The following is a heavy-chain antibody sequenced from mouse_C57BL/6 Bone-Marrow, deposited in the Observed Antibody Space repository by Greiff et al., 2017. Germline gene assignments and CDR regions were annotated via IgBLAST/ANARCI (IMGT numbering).Heavy chain of an antibody. V-gene: IGHV1-52*01. CDR2: IDPSDSET. D-gene: IGHD1-1*01. CDR3: RRLYNGSRGLDY. Sequence: QVQLQQPGAELVRPGSSVKLSCKASGYTFTSYWMHWVKQRPIQGLEWIGNIDPSDSETHYNQKFKDKATLTVDKSSSTAYMQLSSQTAEDSADYYCRRLYNGSRGLDYWGQGTTLTVTA. CDR1: GYTFTSYW. J-gene: IGHJ2*01.